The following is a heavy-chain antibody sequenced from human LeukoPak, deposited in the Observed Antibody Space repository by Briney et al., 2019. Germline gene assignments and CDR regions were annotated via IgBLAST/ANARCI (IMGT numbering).Heavy chain of an antibody. CDR3: ARVLGVTSPWYYGMDV. J-gene: IGHJ6*02. V-gene: IGHV1-18*01. CDR1: GYTFTSYA. Sequence: ASVKVSCKASGYTFTSYAMNWVRQAPGQGLEWMGWISAYNGNTNYAQKLQGRVTMTTDTSTSTAYMELRGLRSDDTAVYYCARVLGVTSPWYYGMDVWGQGTTVTVSS. CDR2: ISAYNGNT. D-gene: IGHD2-21*02.